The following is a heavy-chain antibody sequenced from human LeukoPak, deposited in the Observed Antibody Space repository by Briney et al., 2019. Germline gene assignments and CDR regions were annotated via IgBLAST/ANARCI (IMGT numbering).Heavy chain of an antibody. V-gene: IGHV1-46*01. D-gene: IGHD3-22*01. CDR2: INPSGGST. J-gene: IGHJ3*02. Sequence: ASVKVSCKASGYTFTGYYMHWVRQAPGQGLEWMGIINPSGGSTSYAQKFQGRVTMTRDTSTSTVYMELSSLRSEDTAVYYCARDPPYDSTQDAFDIWGQGTMVTVSS. CDR3: ARDPPYDSTQDAFDI. CDR1: GYTFTGYY.